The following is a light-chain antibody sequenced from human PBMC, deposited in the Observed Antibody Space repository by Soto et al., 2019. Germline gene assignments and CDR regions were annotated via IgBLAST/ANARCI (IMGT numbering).Light chain of an antibody. J-gene: IGLJ2*01. V-gene: IGLV2-14*01. CDR1: SVDVGGYSY. CDR2: EVN. CDR3: SSYTSSSTLV. Sequence: QSALAQPASVSGSPVRAITISCTTTSVDVGGYSYLSWYQLHPVKYHKLIIYEVNKRPPGICNRFSGFKSANTASLTISGLQAEDEAYYYCSSYTSSSTLVFCGGTQLTVL.